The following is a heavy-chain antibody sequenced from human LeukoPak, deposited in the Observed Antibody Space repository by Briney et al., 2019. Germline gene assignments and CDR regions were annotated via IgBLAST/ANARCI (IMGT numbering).Heavy chain of an antibody. V-gene: IGHV1-69*04. CDR3: ARIAPRYCSSTSCYGMDV. D-gene: IGHD2-2*01. J-gene: IGHJ6*02. CDR1: GGTFSSYA. CDR2: IIPILGIA. Sequence: GASVKVSCKASGGTFSSYAISWVRQAPGQGLEWMGRIIPILGIANYAQKFQGRVTITADKSTSTAYMELRSLRSDDTAVYYCARIAPRYCSSTSCYGMDVWGQGTTVTVSS.